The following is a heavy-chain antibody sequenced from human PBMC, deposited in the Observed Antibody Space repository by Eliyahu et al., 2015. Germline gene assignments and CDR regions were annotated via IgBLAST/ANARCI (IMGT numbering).Heavy chain of an antibody. CDR3: ARGVSACFDY. D-gene: IGHD2-21*01. CDR2: IYGNGTT. J-gene: IGHJ4*02. CDR1: GXTVSANH. Sequence: EVQLVESGGDLIQPGGSLRVXCXAXGXTVSANHMGWVRQASGKGLEWVSLIYGNGTTSYADSVKGRFTMSRDNPKNTLFLQMNSLRVEDTAVYYCARGVSACFDYWXQGTLVTVSS. V-gene: IGHV3-53*01.